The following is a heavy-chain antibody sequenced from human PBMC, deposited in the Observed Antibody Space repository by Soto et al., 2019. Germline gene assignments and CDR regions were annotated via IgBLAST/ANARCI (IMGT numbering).Heavy chain of an antibody. CDR1: GFTFSSYS. CDR2: ISSSSSYI. Sequence: GGSLRLSCAASGFTFSSYSMNWVRQAPGKGLEWVSSISSSSSYIYYADSVKGRFTISRDNAKNSLYLQMNSLRAEDTAVYYCARDPDRGYSYGFGMGMDVWGQGTTVTVSS. D-gene: IGHD5-18*01. V-gene: IGHV3-21*01. J-gene: IGHJ6*02. CDR3: ARDPDRGYSYGFGMGMDV.